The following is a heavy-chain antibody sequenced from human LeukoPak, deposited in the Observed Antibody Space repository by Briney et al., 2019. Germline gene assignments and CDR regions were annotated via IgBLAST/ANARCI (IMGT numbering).Heavy chain of an antibody. CDR3: AHRRSGSGYPEGPNDAFDI. CDR2: IYWDDDK. V-gene: IGHV2-5*02. Sequence: SGPTLVKPPQTLTLTCTFSGFSLSTSGVGVGWIRQPPGKALEWLALIYWDDDKRYSPSLKSRLTITKDTSKNQVVLTMTNMDPVDTATYYWAHRRSGSGYPEGPNDAFDIWGQGTMVTVSS. J-gene: IGHJ3*02. CDR1: GFSLSTSGVG. D-gene: IGHD3-10*01.